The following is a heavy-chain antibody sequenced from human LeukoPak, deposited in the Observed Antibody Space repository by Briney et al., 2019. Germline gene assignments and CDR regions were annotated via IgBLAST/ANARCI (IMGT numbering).Heavy chain of an antibody. CDR2: IRYDGSNK. Sequence: GGSLRLPCAASGFTFSNYGMHWVRQAPGKGLGWVAFIRYDGSNKNYADSVKGRFTISRDNSKNTLYLQMNSLRTEDTAVYYCAKDREGSGFLDYWGQGTLVTVSS. CDR3: AKDREGSGFLDY. J-gene: IGHJ4*02. V-gene: IGHV3-30*02. D-gene: IGHD3-3*01. CDR1: GFTFSNYG.